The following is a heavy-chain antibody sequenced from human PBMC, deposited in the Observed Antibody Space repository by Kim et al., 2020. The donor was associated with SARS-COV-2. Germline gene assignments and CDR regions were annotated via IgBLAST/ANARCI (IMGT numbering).Heavy chain of an antibody. Sequence: SETLSLTCTVSGGSISSYYWSWIRQPPGKGLEWIGYIYYSGSTNYNPSLMSRVTITVDTSKNQFSLKLSSVTAADTAVYYCARAAAQQQLVTCYYYMDV. J-gene: IGHJ6*03. CDR1: GGSISSYY. V-gene: IGHV4-59*01. D-gene: IGHD6-13*01. CDR3: ARAAAQQQLVTCYYYMDV. CDR2: IYYSGST.